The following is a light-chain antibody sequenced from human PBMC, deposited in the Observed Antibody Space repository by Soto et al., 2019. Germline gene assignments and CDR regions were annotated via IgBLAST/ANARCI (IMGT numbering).Light chain of an antibody. CDR3: TSPTPGSPYV. J-gene: IGLJ1*01. CDR2: KVS. CDR1: SSDVGGYNY. Sequence: QSVLTQPPSASGTPGQRVTISRTGTSSDVGGYNYVSWYQQYPGRVPKLLIYKVSNRPSGVSNRFSGSKPGNTASLTISGLQAADEADYFCTSPTPGSPYVFGTGTKVTI. V-gene: IGLV2-14*01.